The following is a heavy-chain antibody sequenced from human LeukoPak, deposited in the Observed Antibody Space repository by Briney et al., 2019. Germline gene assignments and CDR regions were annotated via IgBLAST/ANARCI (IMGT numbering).Heavy chain of an antibody. D-gene: IGHD2-15*01. J-gene: IGHJ6*02. CDR3: ARVDCSGGSCYSDYYYYYGMGV. CDR1: GFTFSSYG. V-gene: IGHV3-33*01. CDR2: IWYDGSNK. Sequence: GGSLRLSCAASGFTFSSYGMHWVRQAPGKGLEWVAVIWYDGSNKYYADSVKGRFTISRDNSKNTLYLQMNSLRAEDTAVYYCARVDCSGGSCYSDYYYYYGMGVWGQGTTVTVSS.